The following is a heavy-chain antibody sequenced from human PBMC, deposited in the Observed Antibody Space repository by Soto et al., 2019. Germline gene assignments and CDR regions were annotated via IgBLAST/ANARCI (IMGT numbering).Heavy chain of an antibody. D-gene: IGHD1-26*01. CDR2: ISYDGSNK. CDR1: GFTFSSYA. V-gene: IGHV3-30-3*01. Sequence: QVQLVESGGVVVQPGRSLRLSCAASGFTFSSYAMHWVRQAPGKGLEWVAVISYDGSNKYYADSVKGRFTISRDNSKNTLYLQMNSLRAEDTAVYYCERDQGGVVGATGSYWGQGTLVTVSS. J-gene: IGHJ4*02. CDR3: ERDQGGVVGATGSY.